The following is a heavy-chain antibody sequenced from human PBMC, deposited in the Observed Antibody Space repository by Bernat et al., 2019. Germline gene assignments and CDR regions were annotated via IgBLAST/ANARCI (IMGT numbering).Heavy chain of an antibody. D-gene: IGHD3-10*01. CDR2: ISYDGSNK. Sequence: QVQPVESGGGVVQPGRSLRLSCAASGFIFSSYAIHWVRQAPGKGLEWVTVISYDGSNKYYADSVKGRFTISRDNSKNTLYLQMNSLRAEDTAMYYCARAHSGGHYYYMDVWGKGTTVTVSS. CDR3: ARAHSGGHYYYMDV. J-gene: IGHJ6*03. CDR1: GFIFSSYA. V-gene: IGHV3-30*07.